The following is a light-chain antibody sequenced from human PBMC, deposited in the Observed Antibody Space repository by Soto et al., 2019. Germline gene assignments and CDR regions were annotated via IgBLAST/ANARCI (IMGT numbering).Light chain of an antibody. CDR2: DAA. CDR1: QSISNT. V-gene: IGKV3-15*01. CDR3: QQYYTRPHT. Sequence: EVVMTQSPATLSVSPGEGATLSCRASQSISNTLAWYQLRPGQSPRLLIYDAATTATGIPARFSGSVSGTEFTLTISSLQSEDFAVYYCQQYYTRPHTFGQGTKVEIK. J-gene: IGKJ1*01.